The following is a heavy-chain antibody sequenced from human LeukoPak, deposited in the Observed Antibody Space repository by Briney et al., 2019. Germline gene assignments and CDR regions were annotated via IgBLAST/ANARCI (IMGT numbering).Heavy chain of an antibody. CDR1: GGTFSSYA. CDR3: ATGGTTIGVATLMDDYYYYMDV. D-gene: IGHD2-8*01. V-gene: IGHV1-69*01. CDR2: IIPIFGTA. Sequence: ASVKVSCKASGGTFSSYAISWVRQAPGQGLEWMGGIIPIFGTANYAQKFQGRVTITADESTSTAYMELSSLRSEDTAVYYCATGGTTIGVATLMDDYYYYMDVWGKGTTVTVSS. J-gene: IGHJ6*03.